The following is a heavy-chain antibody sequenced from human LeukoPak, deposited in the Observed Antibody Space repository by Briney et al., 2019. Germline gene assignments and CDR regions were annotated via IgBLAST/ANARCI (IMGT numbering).Heavy chain of an antibody. CDR1: GFSFSSYS. Sequence: GGSLRLSCAVSGFSFSSYSMNWVRQPPGKGLGWVSSITSISSIYYADSVKGRFTISRDNAKNSLYLRMNSLRAEDTAVYSCARVPEYMDILIAYSTTPDYWGQGTLVTVSS. V-gene: IGHV3-21*01. CDR3: ARVPEYMDILIAYSTTPDY. J-gene: IGHJ4*02. D-gene: IGHD3-9*01. CDR2: ITSISSI.